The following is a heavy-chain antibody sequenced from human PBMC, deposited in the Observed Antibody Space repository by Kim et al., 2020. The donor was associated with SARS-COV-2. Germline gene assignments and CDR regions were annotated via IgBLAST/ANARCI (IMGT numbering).Heavy chain of an antibody. D-gene: IGHD2-2*01. J-gene: IGHJ5*02. CDR1: GGSFSGYY. V-gene: IGHV4-34*01. CDR2: INHSGST. CDR3: ARGGLRYQLLLGGWFDP. Sequence: SETLSLTCAVYGGSFSGYYWSWIRQPPGKGLEWIGEINHSGSTNYNPSLKSRVTISVDTSKNQFSLKLSSVTAADTAVYYCARGGLRYQLLLGGWFDPWGQGTLVTVSS.